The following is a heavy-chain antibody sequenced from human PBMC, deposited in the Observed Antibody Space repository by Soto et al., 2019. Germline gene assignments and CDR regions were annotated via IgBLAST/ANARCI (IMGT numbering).Heavy chain of an antibody. D-gene: IGHD3-16*02. Sequence: EVQLVESGGGLVKPGGSLRLSCVASGFTFSSFHMNWVRQAPGKGLEWVSSISSGGDNIYYAASVNGRFTISRDNAKNSLYLQMNSLRHEDTAVYYCAGSYGSADSWGQGTLVTVSS. CDR3: AGSYGSADS. CDR1: GFTFSSFH. J-gene: IGHJ5*01. CDR2: ISSGGDNI. V-gene: IGHV3-21*01.